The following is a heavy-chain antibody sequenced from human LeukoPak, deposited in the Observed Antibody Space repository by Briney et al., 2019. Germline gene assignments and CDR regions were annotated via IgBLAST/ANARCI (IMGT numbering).Heavy chain of an antibody. D-gene: IGHD1-1*01. Sequence: SVKVSCKASGGTFSSYAISWVRQAPGQGLEWMGGIIPIFGTANYAQKFQGRVTITADESTSTAYMELSSLRSEDTAVYYCARGAQLERQREYYMDVWGKGTTVTISS. CDR1: GGTFSSYA. J-gene: IGHJ6*03. CDR3: ARGAQLERQREYYMDV. CDR2: IIPIFGTA. V-gene: IGHV1-69*13.